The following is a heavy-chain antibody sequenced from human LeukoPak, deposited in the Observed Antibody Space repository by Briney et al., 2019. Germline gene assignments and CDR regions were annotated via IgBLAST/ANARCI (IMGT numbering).Heavy chain of an antibody. D-gene: IGHD6-19*01. CDR1: GGSINSSSRNSYY. J-gene: IGHJ3*02. Sequence: SETLSLTFTVSGGSINSSSRNSYYWGWIRQPPGKGLEWVGGIYYSGTTYYSPSLKSRVTMSVDMSKNQFSLRLSSVTAADTAVYYCVRTYSIGWSLGVFDIWGQGTMVTVSS. CDR3: VRTYSIGWSLGVFDI. V-gene: IGHV4-39*01. CDR2: IYYSGTT.